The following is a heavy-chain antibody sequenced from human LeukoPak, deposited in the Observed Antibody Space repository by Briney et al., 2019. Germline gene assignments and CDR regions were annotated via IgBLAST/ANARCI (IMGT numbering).Heavy chain of an antibody. Sequence: PGGSLRLSCAASGFTINTYAMSWVRQAPGKGLEWVSTISNNGGDTDFADSVQGRFTASRDNSKNTVYMQMNTLRAEDTAVYYCAKGRTIVGLALPRYYCDVWGQGTLVPVSS. CDR1: GFTINTYA. J-gene: IGHJ4*02. D-gene: IGHD3/OR15-3a*01. V-gene: IGHV3-23*01. CDR3: AKGRTIVGLALPRYYCDV. CDR2: ISNNGGDT.